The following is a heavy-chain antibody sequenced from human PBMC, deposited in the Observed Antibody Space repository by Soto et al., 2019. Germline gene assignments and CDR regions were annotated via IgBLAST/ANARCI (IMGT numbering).Heavy chain of an antibody. J-gene: IGHJ4*02. Sequence: SETLSLTCTVSGVSITTTSYYWGWLRQPPGKGLEWIGSVYFSGTTYYNPSLKSRVTISVDTSKNHFSLRLSSVTAADTAIYYCARRGSYWGQGTLVTVSS. V-gene: IGHV4-39*02. CDR1: GVSITTTSYY. CDR2: VYFSGTT. CDR3: ARRGSY.